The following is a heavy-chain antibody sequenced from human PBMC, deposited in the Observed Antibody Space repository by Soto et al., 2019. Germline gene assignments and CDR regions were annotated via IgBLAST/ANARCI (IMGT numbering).Heavy chain of an antibody. V-gene: IGHV3-23*01. D-gene: IGHD4-17*01. CDR2: ISTNGDTA. CDR3: AKDLSRWLHYAFDS. Sequence: PGGSLRLSCAASGFTFSNYGMNWVRQAPGKGLEWVSGISTNGDTANYADSVKGRFTISRDNSKNALYMQMNGLRPEDTAVYYCAKDLSRWLHYAFDSWGQGTLVTVSS. CDR1: GFTFSNYG. J-gene: IGHJ5*01.